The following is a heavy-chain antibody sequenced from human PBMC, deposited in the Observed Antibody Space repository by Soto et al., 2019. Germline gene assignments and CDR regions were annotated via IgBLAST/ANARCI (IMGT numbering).Heavy chain of an antibody. D-gene: IGHD2-15*01. CDR1: GFTFSSYA. V-gene: IGHV3-23*01. Sequence: PWGSLRLSCAASGFTFSSYAMSWVRQAPGKGLEWVSAISGSGGSTYYADSVKGRFTISRDNSKNTLYLQMNSLRAEDTAVYYCAKGQSGCSLTRYYYYWGMDVWGQGTTVTVSS. CDR3: AKGQSGCSLTRYYYYWGMDV. J-gene: IGHJ6*02. CDR2: ISGSGGST.